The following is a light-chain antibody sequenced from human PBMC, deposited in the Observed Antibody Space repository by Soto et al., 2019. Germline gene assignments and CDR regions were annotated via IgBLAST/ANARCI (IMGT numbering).Light chain of an antibody. CDR3: QQYDSTRFT. Sequence: EIVLTQSPGTLSLSPGERATLSCRASQSVSSSYLAWYQQKPGQAPRLLIYGASSRATGIPDRFSGSGSGTDFTLTISRLEPEDFAVYYCQQYDSTRFTFGSGTKVDIK. CDR1: QSVSSSY. CDR2: GAS. V-gene: IGKV3-20*01. J-gene: IGKJ3*01.